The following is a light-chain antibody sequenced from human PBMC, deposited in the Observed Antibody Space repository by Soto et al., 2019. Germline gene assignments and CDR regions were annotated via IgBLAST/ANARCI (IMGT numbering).Light chain of an antibody. CDR1: QSVSSNY. V-gene: IGKV3-20*01. CDR3: QQYGGSPLT. Sequence: EIVLTQSPGTLSLSPGERATLSCRASQSVSSNYLAWYQQKPGQAPRLLIYDASSRATGIPDRFSGSGSGTDFTLTISRLEPEDFAVYFCQQYGGSPLTFGPGTKVDI. J-gene: IGKJ3*01. CDR2: DAS.